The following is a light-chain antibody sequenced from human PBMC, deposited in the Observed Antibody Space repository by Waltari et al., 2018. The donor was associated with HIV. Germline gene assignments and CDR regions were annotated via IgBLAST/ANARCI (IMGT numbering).Light chain of an antibody. CDR2: TSD. J-gene: IGLJ2*01. V-gene: IGLV1-44*01. CDR1: TSNIGSYS. CDR3: AAWDDSLNGPA. Sequence: QSVLTQPPSASGTPGQRVTISCSGTTSNIGSYSVNWYQQLPGMAPKLLIFTSDQRPSGVPDRFSGSKSGTSASLAISGVQSEDEADYYCAAWDDSLNGPAFGGGTKVTVL.